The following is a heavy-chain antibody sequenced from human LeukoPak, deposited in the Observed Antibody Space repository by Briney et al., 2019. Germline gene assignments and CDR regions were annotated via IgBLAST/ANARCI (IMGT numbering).Heavy chain of an antibody. CDR2: MNPNSGNS. CDR3: VDPDR. D-gene: IGHD3-22*01. V-gene: IGHV1-8*02. J-gene: IGHJ1*01. Sequence: ASVKVSCKAPEYTFTFIDYYMHWVRQAPGQGLEWMGWMNPNSGNSGFAQKFQGRVIMTRNTSIATAYMEVTNLRFDDTAVYYCVDPDRWGQGTLVTVSS. CDR1: EYTFTFIDYY.